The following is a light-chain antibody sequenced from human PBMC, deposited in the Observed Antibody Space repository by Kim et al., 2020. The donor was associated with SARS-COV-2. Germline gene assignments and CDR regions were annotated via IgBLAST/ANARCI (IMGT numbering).Light chain of an antibody. J-gene: IGKJ4*01. CDR1: QSVSKNY. Sequence: SPGDKALPTSRASQSVSKNYLAWYQQRPGQATRFLIYGASNRATGTPDRFSGSGYGTDFTLTVSRLETEDFAVYYCQENGRSPLTFGGGTKVDIK. CDR2: GAS. V-gene: IGKV3-20*01. CDR3: QENGRSPLT.